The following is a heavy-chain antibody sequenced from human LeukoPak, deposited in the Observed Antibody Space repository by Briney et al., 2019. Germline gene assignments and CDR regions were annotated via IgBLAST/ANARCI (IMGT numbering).Heavy chain of an antibody. CDR1: GFGFGNFW. J-gene: IGHJ4*02. Sequence: GGSLRLSCVGSGFGFGNFWMHWVRQAPGKGLEWVANIRHDGSETYYVDSVRGRFTVSRDNAKNSVYLQMNSLRGEDTAIYYCARGTLYRYGGTSGDYWGQGSLVTVSS. D-gene: IGHD3-16*02. CDR3: ARGTLYRYGGTSGDY. V-gene: IGHV3-7*01. CDR2: IRHDGSET.